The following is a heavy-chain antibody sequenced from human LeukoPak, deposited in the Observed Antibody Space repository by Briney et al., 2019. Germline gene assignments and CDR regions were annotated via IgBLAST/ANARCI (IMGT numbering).Heavy chain of an antibody. CDR1: GYTFSSSG. V-gene: IGHV1-18*01. CDR3: ARDEGAAGPYYYYYMDV. D-gene: IGHD6-13*01. Sequence: ASVKVSCKASGYTFSSSGISWVRQPHGQGLEWMGWISAYNGNTNYAQKLQGRVTMTTDTSTSTAYMELRSLRSDDTAVYYCARDEGAAGPYYYYYMDVWGKGTTVTVSS. J-gene: IGHJ6*03. CDR2: ISAYNGNT.